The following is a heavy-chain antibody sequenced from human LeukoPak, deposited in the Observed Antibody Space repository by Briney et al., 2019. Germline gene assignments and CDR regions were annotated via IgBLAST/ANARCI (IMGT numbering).Heavy chain of an antibody. Sequence: GGSLRLSCAASGFTFSSYWMHWVRQAPGKVLVWVSRINSDGSSTSYADSVKGRFTISRDNAKNTLYLQMNSLRAEDTAVYYCARKRGSSWAFDYWGQGTLVTVSS. CDR1: GFTFSSYW. J-gene: IGHJ4*02. D-gene: IGHD6-13*01. CDR3: ARKRGSSWAFDY. V-gene: IGHV3-74*01. CDR2: INSDGSST.